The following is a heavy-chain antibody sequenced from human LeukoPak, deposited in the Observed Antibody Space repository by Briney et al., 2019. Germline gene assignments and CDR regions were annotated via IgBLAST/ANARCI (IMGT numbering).Heavy chain of an antibody. CDR2: IIPILGIA. D-gene: IGHD2-21*01. CDR3: ARESSDSMGYYFDY. Sequence: GASVKVSCKASGGTFSSYAISWVRQAPGQGLEWMGRIIPILGIANYAQKFQGRVTITADKSTSTAYMELSSLRSEDTAVYYCARESSDSMGYYFDYWGQGTLVTVSS. J-gene: IGHJ4*02. V-gene: IGHV1-69*04. CDR1: GGTFSSYA.